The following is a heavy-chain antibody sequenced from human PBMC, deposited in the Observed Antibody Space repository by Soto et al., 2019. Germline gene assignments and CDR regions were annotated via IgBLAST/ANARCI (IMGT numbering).Heavy chain of an antibody. V-gene: IGHV4-4*02. D-gene: IGHD3-3*01. CDR3: ARGKRDFWSGNYGMDV. CDR2: IYHSGST. CDR1: GGSISSSNW. J-gene: IGHJ6*02. Sequence: PSETLSLTCAVSGGSISSSNWWSWVRQPPGKGLEWIGEIYHSGSTNYNPSLKSRVTISVDKSKNQFSLKLSSVTAADTAVYYCARGKRDFWSGNYGMDVWGQGTTVTVS.